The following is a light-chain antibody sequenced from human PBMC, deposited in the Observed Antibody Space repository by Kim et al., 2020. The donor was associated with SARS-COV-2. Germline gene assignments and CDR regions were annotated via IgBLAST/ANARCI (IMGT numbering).Light chain of an antibody. Sequence: ALRRTVRLTCQGNSLRNYYATWYQQRPGQAPVLVLYGKYDRPSGIPDRFSGSASGNTASLTITGAQAEDEADYYCNCRDSSGDHVVFGGGTQLTVL. J-gene: IGLJ3*02. CDR3: NCRDSSGDHVV. CDR1: SLRNYY. CDR2: GKY. V-gene: IGLV3-19*01.